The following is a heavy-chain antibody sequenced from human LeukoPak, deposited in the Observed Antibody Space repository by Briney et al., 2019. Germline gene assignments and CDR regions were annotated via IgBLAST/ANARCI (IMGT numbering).Heavy chain of an antibody. V-gene: IGHV1-18*04. J-gene: IGHJ5*02. D-gene: IGHD3-3*01. CDR1: GYTFTGYY. CDR2: ISAYNGNT. CDR3: ARDAETVSYYDFWSGYPTYNWFDP. Sequence: VASVKVSCKASGYTFTGYYMHWVRQAPGQGLEWMGWISAYNGNTNYAQKLQGRVTMTTDTSTSTAYMELRSLGSDDTAVYYCARDAETVSYYDFWSGYPTYNWFDPWGQGTLVTVSS.